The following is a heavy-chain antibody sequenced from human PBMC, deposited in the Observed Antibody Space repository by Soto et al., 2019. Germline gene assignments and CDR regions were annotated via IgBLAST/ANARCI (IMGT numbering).Heavy chain of an antibody. CDR1: GGSISSGGYT. D-gene: IGHD4-17*01. CDR3: ARGLDFGGHQLDY. Sequence: QVPLQESGPGLVKPSQTLSLTCTVSGGSISSGGYTWSWIRQHPERGLEWMGYVDYSGSTQYNPSLRSLVTISLDTAKNQFSLSLGSVTAADTAVYYCARGLDFGGHQLDYWGQGTRVTVSS. CDR2: VDYSGST. V-gene: IGHV4-31*01. J-gene: IGHJ4*02.